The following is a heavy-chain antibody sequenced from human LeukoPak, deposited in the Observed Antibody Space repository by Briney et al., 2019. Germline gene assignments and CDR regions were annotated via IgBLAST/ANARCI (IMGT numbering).Heavy chain of an antibody. CDR1: GFTFSRYW. V-gene: IGHV3-74*01. CDR3: ARTYSSFDY. D-gene: IGHD6-19*01. Sequence: GGSLRLSCAASGFTFSRYWMHWVRQAPGKGLVWVSRINNDGSTTAYADSVKGRFTISRDNTKNTLYLQMNSLRAEDTAVYYCARTYSSFDYWGQGTLVTVSS. J-gene: IGHJ4*02. CDR2: INNDGSTT.